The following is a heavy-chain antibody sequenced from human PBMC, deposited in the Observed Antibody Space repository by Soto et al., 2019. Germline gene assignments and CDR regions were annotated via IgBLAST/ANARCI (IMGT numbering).Heavy chain of an antibody. V-gene: IGHV4-59*01. CDR1: GGSISSYY. J-gene: IGHJ4*02. Sequence: SETLSLTCTVSGGSISSYYWSWIRQPPGKGLEWIGYIYYSGSTNYNPSLKSRVTISVDTSKNQFSLKLSSVTAADTAVYYCARARDGAPDGFDYWGQGTLVTVSS. D-gene: IGHD2-8*01. CDR3: ARARDGAPDGFDY. CDR2: IYYSGST.